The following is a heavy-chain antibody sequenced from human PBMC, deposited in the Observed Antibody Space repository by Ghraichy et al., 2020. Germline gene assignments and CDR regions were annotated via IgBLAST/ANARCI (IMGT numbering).Heavy chain of an antibody. J-gene: IGHJ4*02. CDR3: ARERVIGDKSVFDN. V-gene: IGHV3-7*01. CDR2: IKGDGSET. D-gene: IGHD2/OR15-2a*01. Sequence: GGSLRLSCAASKFSFDKTWMTWIRQGPGKGLEWVANIKGDGSETNYMDSVKGRFTISRNNAETSVYLQLNSLRAEDTAVYYCARERVIGDKSVFDNWGQGTLVTVSS. CDR1: KFSFDKTW.